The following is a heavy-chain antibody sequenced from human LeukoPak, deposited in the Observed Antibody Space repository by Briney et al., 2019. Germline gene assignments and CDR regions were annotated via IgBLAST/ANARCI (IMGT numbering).Heavy chain of an antibody. Sequence: PSETLSLTCAVYGGSFSGHYWSWIRQPPGKGLEWIGEINHSGSTNYNPSLKSRVTISVDTSKNQFSLKLSSVTAADTAVYYCARGYSSSWSFDYWGQGTLVTVSS. CDR1: GGSFSGHY. V-gene: IGHV4-34*01. D-gene: IGHD6-13*01. J-gene: IGHJ4*02. CDR3: ARGYSSSWSFDY. CDR2: INHSGST.